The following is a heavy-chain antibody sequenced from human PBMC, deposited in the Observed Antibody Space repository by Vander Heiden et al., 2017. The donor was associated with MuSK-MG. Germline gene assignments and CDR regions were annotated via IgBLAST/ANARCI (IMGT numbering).Heavy chain of an antibody. CDR1: GGSISSYY. D-gene: IGHD6-6*01. CDR3: ARAPSIYYYYYMDV. Sequence: QVQLQESGPGLVKPSETLSLTCTVSGGSISSYYWSWIRQPPGKGLEWIGYIYYSGSTNYNPSLKSRVTISVDTSKNQFSLKLSSVTAADTAVYYCARAPSIYYYYYMDVWGKGTTVTVSS. CDR2: IYYSGST. V-gene: IGHV4-59*01. J-gene: IGHJ6*03.